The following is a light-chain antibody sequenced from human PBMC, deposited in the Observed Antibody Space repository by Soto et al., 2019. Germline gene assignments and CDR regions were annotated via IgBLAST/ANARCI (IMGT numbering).Light chain of an antibody. CDR1: SRDVGGYNY. CDR2: EVS. J-gene: IGLJ1*01. V-gene: IGLV2-14*01. CDR3: SSYTSSSTLYG. Sequence: QSVLTQPASVSGSPGQSITISCTGTSRDVGGYNYVCWYQQHPGKAPKLMIYEVSNRPSGVSNRFSGSKSGNTASLTISGLQAEAEADYYCSSYTSSSTLYGFGTGTRSPS.